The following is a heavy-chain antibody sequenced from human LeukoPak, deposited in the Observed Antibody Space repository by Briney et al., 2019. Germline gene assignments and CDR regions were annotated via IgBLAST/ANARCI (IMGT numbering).Heavy chain of an antibody. V-gene: IGHV3-7*01. CDR1: GFTFSRYW. CDR3: ARGDDYGDYKHDYFDY. J-gene: IGHJ4*02. D-gene: IGHD4-17*01. CDR2: IKHDGSET. Sequence: GGSLRLSCAASGFTFSRYWMSWVRQAPGKGLECVANIKHDGSETFYVDSVKGRLTISRDNAKNSLYVQMNSLRAEDTAVYYCARGDDYGDYKHDYFDYWGQGTLVTVSS.